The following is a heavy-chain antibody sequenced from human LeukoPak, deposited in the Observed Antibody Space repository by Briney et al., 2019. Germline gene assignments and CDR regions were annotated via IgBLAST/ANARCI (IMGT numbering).Heavy chain of an antibody. D-gene: IGHD3-22*01. V-gene: IGHV1-69*05. CDR1: GGTFSSYA. Sequence: SXKVSCKASGGTFSSYAISWVRQAPGQGLEWRGGIIPIFGTANYAQKFQGRVTITTDESTSTAYMELSSLRSEDTAVYYCAREFQNRGYYDSSGPAYWGQGTLVTVSS. CDR3: AREFQNRGYYDSSGPAY. J-gene: IGHJ4*02. CDR2: IIPIFGTA.